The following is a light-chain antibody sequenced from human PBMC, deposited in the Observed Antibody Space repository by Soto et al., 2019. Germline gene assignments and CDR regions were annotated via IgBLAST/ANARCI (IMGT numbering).Light chain of an antibody. CDR1: QDIRDY. J-gene: IGKJ1*01. CDR2: AS. Sequence: DIQMTQFPSAMSASVGDRFTITCRASQDIRDYLAWFQHKPGNVPKRLIYASTLQSGVPSRFSGSGSGTEFTLTITGLQPEDFATYYCLHYHSYPRTFGRGTKVDI. V-gene: IGKV1-17*03. CDR3: LHYHSYPRT.